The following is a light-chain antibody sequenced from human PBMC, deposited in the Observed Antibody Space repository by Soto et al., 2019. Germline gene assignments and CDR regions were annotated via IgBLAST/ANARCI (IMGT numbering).Light chain of an antibody. V-gene: IGKV2-40*01. CDR1: QSLLDSDDGNTY. CDR2: TLS. CDR3: MQRIEFAYT. J-gene: IGKJ2*01. Sequence: DIVMTQTPLSLPVTPGEPASISCRSSQSLLDSDDGNTYLDWYLQKPGQSPQLLIYTLSYRASDFPDRFMGSGSCTDFTLKISRVEAEDVGDYYCMQRIEFAYTFGQGTKLEIK.